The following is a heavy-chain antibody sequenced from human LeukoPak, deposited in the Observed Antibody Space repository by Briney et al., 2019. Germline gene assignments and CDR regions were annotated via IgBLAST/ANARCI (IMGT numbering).Heavy chain of an antibody. J-gene: IGHJ6*03. V-gene: IGHV3-13*01. CDR1: GFTFSSYS. CDR2: IGTAGDT. CDR3: ARGRPAYSSSWYPLFDYYYMDV. Sequence: GGSLRLSCAASGFTFSSYSMNWVRQATGKGLEWVSAIGTAGDTYYPGSVKGRFTISRENAKNSLYLQMNSLRAGDTAVYYCARGRPAYSSSWYPLFDYYYMDVWGKGTTVTISS. D-gene: IGHD6-13*01.